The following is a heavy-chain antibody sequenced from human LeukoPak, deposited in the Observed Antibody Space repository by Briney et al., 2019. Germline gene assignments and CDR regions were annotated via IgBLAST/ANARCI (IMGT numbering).Heavy chain of an antibody. CDR3: ARAYNSHFDY. CDR2: IKSDGSST. CDR1: GFTFSSYW. J-gene: IGHJ4*02. D-gene: IGHD1-1*01. V-gene: IGHV3-74*01. Sequence: GGSLRLSCAASGFTFSSYWMHWVRQAPGKGLVCVSRIKSDGSSTSYADSVKGRFTISRDDAKNTLYLQMNSLRAEGTAVYHCARAYNSHFDYWGQGALVTVSS.